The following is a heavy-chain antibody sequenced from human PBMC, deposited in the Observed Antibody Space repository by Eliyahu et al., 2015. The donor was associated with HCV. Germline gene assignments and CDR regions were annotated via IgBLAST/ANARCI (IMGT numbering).Heavy chain of an antibody. CDR2: IYYSGST. CDR1: GGSISSSSYY. D-gene: IGHD3-22*01. J-gene: IGHJ4*02. V-gene: IGHV4-39*07. CDR3: ARGIRTYDSRVGVGYFDY. Sequence: QLQLQESGPGLVKPSETLSLTCTVSGGSISSSSYYWGWIRQPPGKGLEWIGSIYYSGSTYYNPSLKSRVTISVDTSKNQFSLKLSSVTAADTAVYYCARGIRTYDSRVGVGYFDYWGQGTLVTVSS.